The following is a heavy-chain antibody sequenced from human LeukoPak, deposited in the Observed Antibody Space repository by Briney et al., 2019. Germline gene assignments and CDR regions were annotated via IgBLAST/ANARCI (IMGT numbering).Heavy chain of an antibody. V-gene: IGHV3-21*01. CDR2: ISSSSSYI. CDR3: ARAAPITMVRGVMSRTGYFDY. J-gene: IGHJ4*02. D-gene: IGHD3-10*01. Sequence: WIRQPPGKGLEWVSSISSSSSYIYYADSVKGRFTISRDNAKNSLYLQMNSLRAEDTAVYYCARAAPITMVRGVMSRTGYFDYWGQGTLVTVSS.